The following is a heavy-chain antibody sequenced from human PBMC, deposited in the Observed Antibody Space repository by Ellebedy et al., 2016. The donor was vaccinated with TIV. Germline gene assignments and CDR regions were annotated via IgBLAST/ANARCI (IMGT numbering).Heavy chain of an antibody. D-gene: IGHD3-10*01. J-gene: IGHJ5*02. CDR3: ARRTPAYYYGSGSYWWFDP. CDR1: GGAISSYY. V-gene: IGHV4-59*08. Sequence: GSLRLSXTVSGGAISSYYWSWIRQPPGKGLEWIGYIYYSGSTNYNPSLKSRVTISVDTSKNQFSLKLSSVTAADTAVYYCARRTPAYYYGSGSYWWFDPWGQGTLVTVSS. CDR2: IYYSGST.